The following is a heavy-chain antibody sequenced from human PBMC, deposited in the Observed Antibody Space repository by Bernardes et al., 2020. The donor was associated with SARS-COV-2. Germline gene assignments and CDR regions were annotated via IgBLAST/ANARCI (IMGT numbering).Heavy chain of an antibody. Sequence: GGSLRLSCAASGFTFSSYGMHWVRQAPGKGLEWVAVISYDGSNKYYADSVKGRFTISRDNSKNTLYLQMNSLRAEDTAVYYCAKAARFYYSSGWYGGDYWGQGTLVTVSS. CDR2: ISYDGSNK. J-gene: IGHJ4*02. D-gene: IGHD6-19*01. V-gene: IGHV3-30*18. CDR1: GFTFSSYG. CDR3: AKAARFYYSSGWYGGDY.